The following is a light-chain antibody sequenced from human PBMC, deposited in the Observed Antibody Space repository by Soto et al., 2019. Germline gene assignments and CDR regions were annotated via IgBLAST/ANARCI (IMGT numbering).Light chain of an antibody. Sequence: QSVLTQPASVSGSPGQSITISCTGTSSDVGGYNYVSWYQQHPGKAPKLMNYDVSNRSSGVSNRFAGSKSGNTASLTISGLQAEDEADYYCSSYASSSTLVFGGGTQLTVL. CDR2: DVS. CDR1: SSDVGGYNY. V-gene: IGLV2-14*01. J-gene: IGLJ2*01. CDR3: SSYASSSTLV.